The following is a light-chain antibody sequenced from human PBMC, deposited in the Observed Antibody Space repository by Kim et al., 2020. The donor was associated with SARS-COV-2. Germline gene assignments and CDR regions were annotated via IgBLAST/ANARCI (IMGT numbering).Light chain of an antibody. CDR3: QQYHTPPT. CDR1: QSVAATS. Sequence: SLSPGDRATLSCRASQSVAATSLAWYQQKPGQPPSLLIYHTSTRATAIPDRFSGSGSGTDFTLTISRLEPADFAVYYCQQYHTPPTFGQGTKLEI. CDR2: HTS. V-gene: IGKV3-20*01. J-gene: IGKJ2*01.